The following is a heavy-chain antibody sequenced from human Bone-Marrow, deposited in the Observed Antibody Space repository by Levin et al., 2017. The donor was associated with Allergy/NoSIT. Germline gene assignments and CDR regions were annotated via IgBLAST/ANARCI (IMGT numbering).Heavy chain of an antibody. V-gene: IGHV4-31*03. CDR2: IYYSGNT. J-gene: IGHJ4*02. D-gene: IGHD5-24*01. Sequence: SETLSLTCSLSGGSISTGGFHWSWVRQRPGKGLEWIGYIYYSGNTYYNPSLQSRLSISIDTSTNQFSLRLTSVTAADTAGYYCAREDGYVFDYWGQGTLVTVSS. CDR1: GGSISTGGFH. CDR3: AREDGYVFDY.